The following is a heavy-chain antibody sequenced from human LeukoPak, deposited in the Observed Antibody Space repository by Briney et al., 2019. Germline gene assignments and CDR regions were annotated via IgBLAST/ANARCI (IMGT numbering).Heavy chain of an antibody. V-gene: IGHV3-21*01. D-gene: IGHD6-13*01. CDR3: ARPADSSSWQVDY. Sequence: GGSLRLSCTVSGFTVSSNSMSWVRQAPGKGLEWVSSISSSSSYINYADSVKGRFTISRDNAKNSLYLQVNSLRAEDTAVYYCARPADSSSWQVDYWGQGTLVTVSS. CDR2: ISSSSSYI. CDR1: GFTVSSNS. J-gene: IGHJ4*02.